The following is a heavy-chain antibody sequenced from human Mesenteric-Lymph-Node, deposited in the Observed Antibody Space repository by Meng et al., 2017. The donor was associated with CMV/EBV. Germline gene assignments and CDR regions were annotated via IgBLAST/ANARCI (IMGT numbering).Heavy chain of an antibody. CDR3: ARRGYYGSGSYDWFDP. CDR1: GSISSSSYY. D-gene: IGHD3-10*01. V-gene: IGHV4-39*01. CDR2: IYYSGST. Sequence: GSISSSSYYWGWIRQPPGKGLEWIGGIYYSGSTYYNPSLKSRVTISVDTSKNQFSLKLSSVTAADTAVYYCARRGYYGSGSYDWFDPWGQGTLVTVSS. J-gene: IGHJ5*02.